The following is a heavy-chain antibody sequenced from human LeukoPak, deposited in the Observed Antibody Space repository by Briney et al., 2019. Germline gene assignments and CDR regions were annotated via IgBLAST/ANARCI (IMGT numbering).Heavy chain of an antibody. CDR2: INHSGRT. V-gene: IGHV4-34*01. CDR3: ARGHWFDP. J-gene: IGHJ5*02. CDR1: GGSLSGYY. Sequence: PSETLSLTCAVYGGSLSGYYWSWIRHPPGKGLEWIGEINHSGRTNYNPYPTSRVTISVDTSKNQFSLKLSSVTAADTAVYYCARGHWFDPWGQGTLVTVSS.